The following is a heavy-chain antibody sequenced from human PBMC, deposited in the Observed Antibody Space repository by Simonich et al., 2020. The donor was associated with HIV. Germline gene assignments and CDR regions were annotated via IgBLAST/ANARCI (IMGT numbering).Heavy chain of an antibody. CDR3: ARDLVPYSSGWYGDY. D-gene: IGHD6-19*01. V-gene: IGHV3-30*07. Sequence: QVQLVESGGGVVQPGRSLRLSCAASGFTFSSYAMHWVRQAPGKGEEWVAVISYDGSNKYYAASVKGRFPISRDNSKNTLYLQMNSLRAEDTAVYYCARDLVPYSSGWYGDYWGQGTLVTVSS. J-gene: IGHJ4*02. CDR2: ISYDGSNK. CDR1: GFTFSSYA.